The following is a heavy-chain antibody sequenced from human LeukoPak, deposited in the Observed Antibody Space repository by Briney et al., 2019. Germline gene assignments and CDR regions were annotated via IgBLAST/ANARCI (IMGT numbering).Heavy chain of an antibody. CDR1: GYTFTSYY. CDR2: INPSGGST. Sequence: ASVKVSCKASGYTFTSYYMHWVRQAPGQGLEWMGIINPSGGSTSYAQKFQGRVTMTRDTSISTAYMELSRLRSDDTAVYYCARDSKPTMVRGVPRPFDYWGQGTLVTVSS. CDR3: ARDSKPTMVRGVPRPFDY. V-gene: IGHV1-46*01. D-gene: IGHD3-10*01. J-gene: IGHJ4*02.